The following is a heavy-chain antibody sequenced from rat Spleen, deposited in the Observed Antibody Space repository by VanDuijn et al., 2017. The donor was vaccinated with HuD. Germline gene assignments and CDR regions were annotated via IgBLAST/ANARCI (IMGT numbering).Heavy chain of an antibody. Sequence: EVQLQESGPGLVRPSQSLSLTCSVTGYSITSNYWGWIRKFPGNKLEWMGYINSAGSTNYNPSLKSRISITRDTSKNQFFLQVNSVTTEDTATYYCARGEGYVMDAWGQGASVTVSS. CDR1: GYSITSNY. V-gene: IGHV3-3*01. CDR3: ARGEGYVMDA. J-gene: IGHJ4*01. CDR2: INSAGST. D-gene: IGHD1-11*01.